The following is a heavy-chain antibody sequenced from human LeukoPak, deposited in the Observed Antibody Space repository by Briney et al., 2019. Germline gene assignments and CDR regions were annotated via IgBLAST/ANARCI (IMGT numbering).Heavy chain of an antibody. Sequence: PSETLSLTCTVSGGSISSSSYYWGWIRQPPGKGLEWIGSIYYSGSTYYNPSLKSRVSISVDTSKKYFSLRLSSVTAADTAVYYCARLGGYSYGYSGAFDIWGQGTMVTVSS. CDR2: IYYSGST. J-gene: IGHJ3*02. V-gene: IGHV4-39*02. CDR3: ARLGGYSYGYSGAFDI. CDR1: GGSISSSSYY. D-gene: IGHD5-18*01.